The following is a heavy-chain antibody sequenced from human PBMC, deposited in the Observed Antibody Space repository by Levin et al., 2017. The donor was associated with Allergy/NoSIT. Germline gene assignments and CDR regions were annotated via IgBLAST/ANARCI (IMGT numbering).Heavy chain of an antibody. CDR2: IYTGGST. V-gene: IGHV3-66*01. D-gene: IGHD6-13*01. Sequence: LSLTCEASGFTVSSNYMSWVRQAPGKGLEWVSVIYTGGSTHYADSVKGRFTISRDNSKNTLYLQMNSLRVDDTAVYYCARGRYSSTWGQGALVTVSS. J-gene: IGHJ1*01. CDR1: GFTVSSNY. CDR3: ARGRYSST.